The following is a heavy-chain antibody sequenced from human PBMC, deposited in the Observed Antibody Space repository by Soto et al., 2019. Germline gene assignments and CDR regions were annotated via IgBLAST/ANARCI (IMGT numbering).Heavy chain of an antibody. CDR1: GGTFSSYA. CDR3: ASPTMVRGGNWFDP. D-gene: IGHD3-10*01. Sequence: SVKVSCKASGGTFSSYAISWVRQAPGQGLEWMGGIIPIFGTANYAQKFQGRVTITADESTSTAYMELSSLRSEDTAVYYCASPTMVRGGNWFDPWGQGTRVTVSS. CDR2: IIPIFGTA. V-gene: IGHV1-69*13. J-gene: IGHJ5*02.